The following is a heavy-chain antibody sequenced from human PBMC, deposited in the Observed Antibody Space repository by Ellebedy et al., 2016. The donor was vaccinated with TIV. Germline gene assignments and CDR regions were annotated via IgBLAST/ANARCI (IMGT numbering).Heavy chain of an antibody. J-gene: IGHJ6*02. V-gene: IGHV3-9*01. CDR2: ISWNSGSI. Sequence: LSLTCAASGFTFDDYAMHWVRQAPGKGLEWVSGISWNSGSIGYADSVKGRFTISRDNAKNSLYLQMNSLRAEDTAVYYCAKGKYGNGMDVWGQGTTVTVSS. D-gene: IGHD2-2*01. CDR1: GFTFDDYA. CDR3: AKGKYGNGMDV.